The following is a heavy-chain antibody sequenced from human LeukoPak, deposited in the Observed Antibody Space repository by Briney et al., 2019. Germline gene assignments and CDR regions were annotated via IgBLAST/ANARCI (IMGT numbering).Heavy chain of an antibody. CDR1: GFTVGSIH. J-gene: IGHJ3*02. CDR2: TYTGGNS. CDR3: ARGGRGSAAVVAPRSFDI. D-gene: IGHD3-22*01. V-gene: IGHV3-53*01. Sequence: GGSLRLSCAASGFTVGSIHMVWVRQAPGKGLEWVSVTYTGGNSYYADSVKGRFIISRDISKNTLYLQMNSLRAEDSALYYCARGGRGSAAVVAPRSFDIWGQGTMVTVSS.